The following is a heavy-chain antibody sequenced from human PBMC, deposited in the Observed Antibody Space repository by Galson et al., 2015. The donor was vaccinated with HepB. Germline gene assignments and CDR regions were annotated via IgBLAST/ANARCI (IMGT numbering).Heavy chain of an antibody. D-gene: IGHD3-22*01. Sequence: SLRLSCAASGFTFNDYYMSWIRQAPGKGLEWISYISDRGSATYYADSVEGRFTISRDNAKNSLYLQMSSLRAEDTAVYYCARDRDTTGYSVSLFDSWGQGTRVTVSS. V-gene: IGHV3-11*01. CDR2: ISDRGSAT. J-gene: IGHJ4*02. CDR1: GFTFNDYY. CDR3: ARDRDTTGYSVSLFDS.